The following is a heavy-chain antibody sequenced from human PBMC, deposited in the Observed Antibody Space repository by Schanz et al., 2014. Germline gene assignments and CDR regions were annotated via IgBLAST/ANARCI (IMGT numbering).Heavy chain of an antibody. Sequence: EVQLVESGGGLIQPGVSLRLSCAVSGFTVNTNYMSWVRQAPGKGLEWISSMYINSGSTQYADSVKGRFIISRDNSKNTLDLQMNSLRDEDTALYYCANDIHKDSGGKPQAFDIWGQGTMVTVSS. CDR3: ANDIHKDSGGKPQAFDI. V-gene: IGHV3-53*01. CDR2: MYINSGST. CDR1: GFTVNTNY. D-gene: IGHD4-17*01. J-gene: IGHJ3*02.